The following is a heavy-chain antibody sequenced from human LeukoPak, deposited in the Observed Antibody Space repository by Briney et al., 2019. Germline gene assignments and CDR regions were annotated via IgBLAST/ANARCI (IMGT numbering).Heavy chain of an antibody. CDR1: GFTFSSYA. V-gene: IGHV3-23*01. CDR2: ISGSGGST. D-gene: IGHD3-10*01. Sequence: GGSLRLSCAASGFTFSSYAMSWVRQAPGQGLEWVSAISGSGGSTYYADSVKGRFTISRDNSKNTLYLQMNSLRAEDTAVYYCAGVWCGEFEFYYYYGIDVWGQGTTVTVSS. CDR3: AGVWCGEFEFYYYYGIDV. J-gene: IGHJ6*02.